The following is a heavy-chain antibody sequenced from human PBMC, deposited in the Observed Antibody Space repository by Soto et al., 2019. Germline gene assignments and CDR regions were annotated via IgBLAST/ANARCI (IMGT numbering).Heavy chain of an antibody. J-gene: IGHJ6*02. D-gene: IGHD1-1*01. CDR3: ASPGGGRNYYYYGMDV. CDR2: IIPIFGTA. Sequence: QVQLVQSGAEVKKPGSSVKVSCKASGGTFSSYAISWVRQAPGQGLEWMGGIIPIFGTANYAQKFQGRVTITADESTRPAYMELSSLRSEDTAVYYCASPGGGRNYYYYGMDVWGQGTTVTVSS. CDR1: GGTFSSYA. V-gene: IGHV1-69*12.